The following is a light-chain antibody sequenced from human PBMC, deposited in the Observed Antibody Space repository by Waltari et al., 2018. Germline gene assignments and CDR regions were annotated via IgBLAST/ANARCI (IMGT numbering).Light chain of an antibody. V-gene: IGLV2-23*02. CDR1: SSDVGNYNL. J-gene: IGLJ3*02. CDR2: EVA. CDR3: CSYAASSTWV. Sequence: QSALTQPASVSGSPGQSITISCTGTSSDVGNYNLVSWYQQHPGKAPKLMIYEVATRPSGVSNRFSGSKSCNTASLTISGLQAEDEADYYCCSYAASSTWVFGGGTKLTVL.